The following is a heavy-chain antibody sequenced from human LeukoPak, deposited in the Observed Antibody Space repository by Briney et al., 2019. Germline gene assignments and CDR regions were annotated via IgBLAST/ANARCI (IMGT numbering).Heavy chain of an antibody. CDR2: IIPIFGTA. J-gene: IGHJ4*02. D-gene: IGHD6-19*01. Sequence: ASVKVSCKASGGTFSSYAISWVRQAPGQGLEWMGGIIPIFGTANYAQKFQGRVTMTRDTSISTAYMELSRLRSDDTAVYYCARVMDRDSSGWYRLFFDYWGQGTLVTVSS. V-gene: IGHV1-69*05. CDR1: GGTFSSYA. CDR3: ARVMDRDSSGWYRLFFDY.